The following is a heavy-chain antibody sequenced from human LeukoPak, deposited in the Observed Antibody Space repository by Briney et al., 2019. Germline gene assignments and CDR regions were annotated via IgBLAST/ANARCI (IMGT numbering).Heavy chain of an antibody. J-gene: IGHJ6*02. Sequence: GGALRLSCAASGFTFSSYAMHWVRQAPGKGLEWVAVISYAGSNKYYADSVKGRFTFSRDNSQNTLYLQMNSLRAEDTAVYCCARRYNWTLDVWGQGTTVTVSS. CDR2: ISYAGSNK. CDR3: ARRYNWTLDV. V-gene: IGHV3-30*04. CDR1: GFTFSSYA. D-gene: IGHD1-20*01.